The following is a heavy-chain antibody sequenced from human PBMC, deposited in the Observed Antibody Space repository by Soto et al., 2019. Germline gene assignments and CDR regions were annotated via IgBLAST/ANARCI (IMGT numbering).Heavy chain of an antibody. V-gene: IGHV3-30*18. J-gene: IGHJ4*02. CDR2: ISYDGSNK. CDR1: GFTFNTYG. Sequence: QVQLVESGGGVVQPGRSLRLSCAASGFTFNTYGMHWVRQAPGKGLEWVALISYDGSNKYYADSVKGRFTISRDNAKNTLSLQMNSLRGEDTAIYFCAKDIYYLTRFPVPAEPFDYWGQGTLVTVSS. CDR3: AKDIYYLTRFPVPAEPFDY. D-gene: IGHD2-2*01.